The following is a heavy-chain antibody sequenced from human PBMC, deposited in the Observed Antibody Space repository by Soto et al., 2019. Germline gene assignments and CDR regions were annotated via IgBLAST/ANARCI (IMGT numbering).Heavy chain of an antibody. CDR1: GFTFSSYG. D-gene: IGHD3-9*01. J-gene: IGHJ4*02. CDR3: AKDGSKKLRYFDFHDY. Sequence: GGSLRLSCAASGFTFSSYGMHWVRQAPGKGLEWVAVISYDGSNKYYADSVKGRFTISRDNSKNTLYLQMNSLRAEDTAVYYCAKDGSKKLRYFDFHDYWGQGTLVTVSS. V-gene: IGHV3-30*18. CDR2: ISYDGSNK.